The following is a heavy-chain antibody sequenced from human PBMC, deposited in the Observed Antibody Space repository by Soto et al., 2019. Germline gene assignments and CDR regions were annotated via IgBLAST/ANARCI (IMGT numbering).Heavy chain of an antibody. D-gene: IGHD4-17*01. Sequence: QLQESGPGLVKPSETLSLTCTVSGGSIISSNFYWGWIRQPPGKGLEWIGSVEYGGSTYDNPSLKSRVTLSADTSKNQFSLTLTSVTAADTAIYYCARHVRGAVTMNWFDPWGHGTLVTVSS. V-gene: IGHV4-39*01. J-gene: IGHJ5*02. CDR3: ARHVRGAVTMNWFDP. CDR1: GGSIISSNFY. CDR2: VEYGGST.